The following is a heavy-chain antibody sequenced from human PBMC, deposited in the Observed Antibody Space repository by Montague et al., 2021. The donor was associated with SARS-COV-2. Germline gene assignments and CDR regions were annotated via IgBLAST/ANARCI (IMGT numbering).Heavy chain of an antibody. V-gene: IGHV4-4*02. CDR1: GGSISSSNW. J-gene: IGHJ6*03. D-gene: IGHD3-3*01. CDR2: IYHSGST. Sequence: SETLSLTCAVSGGSISSSNWWSWVRQPPGKGLEWIGEIYHSGSTNYNPSLKSRVTISVDKSKNQFSLKLSSVTAADTAVYYCAGTYYDFWSGFIHYYYMDVWGKGTTVTVSS. CDR3: AGTYYDFWSGFIHYYYMDV.